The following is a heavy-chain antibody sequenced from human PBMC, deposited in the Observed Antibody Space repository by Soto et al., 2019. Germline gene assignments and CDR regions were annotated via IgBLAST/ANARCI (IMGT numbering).Heavy chain of an antibody. D-gene: IGHD6-6*01. V-gene: IGHV4-31*03. CDR1: GESISSGGYY. CDR3: ARASSSSSAADY. CDR2: IYDTESA. Sequence: QVQLQESGPGLVKPSQTLSLTCNVSGESISSGGYYWSWIRHHPGTGLEWIGYIYDTESAYYNPSLKSRVTISMDTSKNQFAMRLSSVTAADTAVYYCARASSSSSAADYWGQGILGTVSS. J-gene: IGHJ4*02.